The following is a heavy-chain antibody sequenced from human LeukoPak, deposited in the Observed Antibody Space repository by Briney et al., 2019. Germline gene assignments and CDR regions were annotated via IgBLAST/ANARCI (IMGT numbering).Heavy chain of an antibody. D-gene: IGHD2-2*03. J-gene: IGHJ4*02. CDR2: INPYIGNT. CDR1: GYSFNTYA. V-gene: IGHV1-18*01. CDR3: ARGVDIARITDLYYFDH. Sequence: ASVKVSCKASGYSFNTYAITWVRQAPGQGLEWMGWINPYIGNTNYAQNFQGRLTMTTDTSTSTAYMDLRSLRSDDTAVYYCARGVDIARITDLYYFDHWGQGTLVTVSS.